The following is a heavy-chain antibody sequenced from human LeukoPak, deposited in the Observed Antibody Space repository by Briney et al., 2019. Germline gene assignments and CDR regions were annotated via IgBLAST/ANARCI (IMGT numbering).Heavy chain of an antibody. D-gene: IGHD3-10*01. V-gene: IGHV4-4*07. J-gene: IGHJ5*02. CDR1: GGSISSYY. CDR2: IYNSGST. CDR3: ARDSGTTGEVKFDP. Sequence: SETLSHTCTVSGGSISSYYWSWIRQPAGKGLEWIGRIYNSGSTTYNPSLKSRVTMSVDTPKNQFSLKLSSVTAADTAVYYCARDSGTTGEVKFDPWGQGTLVTVSS.